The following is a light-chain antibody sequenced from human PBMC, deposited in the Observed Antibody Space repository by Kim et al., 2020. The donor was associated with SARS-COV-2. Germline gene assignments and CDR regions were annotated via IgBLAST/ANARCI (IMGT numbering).Light chain of an antibody. Sequence: SYELTQPLSVSVALGQTARITCGGNNIGSKNVHWYQQKPGQDPVLVIYRDSNRPSGIPERFSGSNSGNTATLTISRAQAGDEADYYCQVWDSSTRGVVFGGGTQLTVL. CDR1: NIGSKN. V-gene: IGLV3-9*01. CDR2: RDS. J-gene: IGLJ2*01. CDR3: QVWDSSTRGVV.